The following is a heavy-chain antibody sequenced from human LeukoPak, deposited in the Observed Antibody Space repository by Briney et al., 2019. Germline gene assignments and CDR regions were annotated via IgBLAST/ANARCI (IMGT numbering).Heavy chain of an antibody. J-gene: IGHJ5*02. D-gene: IGHD3-22*01. CDR3: ARWQYYYDSSGYYA. V-gene: IGHV4-34*01. CDR2: INHSGST. CDR1: GGSFSGYY. Sequence: SETLSLTCAVYGGSFSGYYWSWIRQPPGKGQEWIGEINHSGSTNYNPSLKSRVTISVDTSKNQFSLKLSSVTAADTAVYYCARWQYYYDSSGYYAWGQGTLVTVSS.